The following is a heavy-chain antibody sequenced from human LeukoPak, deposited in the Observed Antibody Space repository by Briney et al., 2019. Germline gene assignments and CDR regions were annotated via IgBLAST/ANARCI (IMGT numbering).Heavy chain of an antibody. CDR3: GRSSGNYYGSGTPPLYFDY. CDR1: GYTFTNYG. V-gene: IGHV1-18*01. D-gene: IGHD3-10*01. CDR2: ISAYNGNI. J-gene: IGHJ4*02. Sequence: ASVKVSCKASGYTFTNYGISWLRQAPGQGLEWMGWISAYNGNIRYAQNLQGRVTMTTDTSTSTAYMELRSLRSDDTAVYYFGRSSGNYYGSGTPPLYFDYGGQGTLVTVSS.